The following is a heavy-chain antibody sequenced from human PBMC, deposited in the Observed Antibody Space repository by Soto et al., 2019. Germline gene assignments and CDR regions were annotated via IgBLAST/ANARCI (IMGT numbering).Heavy chain of an antibody. Sequence: HPGGSLRLSCAASGFTFSSYDMHWVRQAPGKGLEWVAVIWYDGSNKYYADSVKGRFTISRDNSKNTLYLQMNSLRAEDTAVYYCARDQGSQLAPPDPCYGMDVWGQGTTVTVS. CDR3: ARDQGSQLAPPDPCYGMDV. CDR2: IWYDGSNK. CDR1: GFTFSSYD. V-gene: IGHV3-33*01. D-gene: IGHD6-13*01. J-gene: IGHJ6*02.